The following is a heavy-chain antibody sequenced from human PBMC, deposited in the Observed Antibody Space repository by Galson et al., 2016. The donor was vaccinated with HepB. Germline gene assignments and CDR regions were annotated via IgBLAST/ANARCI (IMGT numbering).Heavy chain of an antibody. CDR3: AKTPLMTTVIGLFDY. CDR1: GFTFSDYA. Sequence: SLRLSCAVSGFTFSDYAMHWVRQSTGKGLEWVAVISGDGNHKFYADALKGRFTISRDNSQNTLYLQMNNLRLEDTAVYYCAKTPLMTTVIGLFDYWGQGSLVTVSS. CDR2: ISGDGNHK. D-gene: IGHD4-11*01. J-gene: IGHJ4*02. V-gene: IGHV3-30-3*02.